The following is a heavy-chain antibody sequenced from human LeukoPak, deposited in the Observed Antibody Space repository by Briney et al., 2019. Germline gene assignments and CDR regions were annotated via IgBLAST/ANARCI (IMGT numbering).Heavy chain of an antibody. D-gene: IGHD4-17*01. Sequence: ASVKVSCKVSGYTLTELSMHWVRQAPGKGLEWMGGFDPEDGETIYAQKFQGRVTMTEVTSTDTAYMELSSLRSEDTAVYYCATLQHGERDYWGQGTLVTVSS. J-gene: IGHJ4*02. CDR3: ATLQHGERDY. CDR1: GYTLTELS. V-gene: IGHV1-24*01. CDR2: FDPEDGET.